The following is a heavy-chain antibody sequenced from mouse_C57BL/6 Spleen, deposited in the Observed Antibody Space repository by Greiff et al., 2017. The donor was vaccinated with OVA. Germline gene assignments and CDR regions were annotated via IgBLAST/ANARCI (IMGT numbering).Heavy chain of an antibody. D-gene: IGHD1-1*01. V-gene: IGHV1-82*01. CDR1: GYAFSSSW. Sequence: QVHVKQSGPELVKPGASVKISCKASGYAFSSSWMNWVKQRPGKGLEWIGRIYPGDGDTNYNGKFKGKATLTADKSYITAYMQLSSLTSEDSAVYFCARSSDLRPTWFAYWGQGTLVTVSA. CDR2: IYPGDGDT. J-gene: IGHJ3*01. CDR3: ARSSDLRPTWFAY.